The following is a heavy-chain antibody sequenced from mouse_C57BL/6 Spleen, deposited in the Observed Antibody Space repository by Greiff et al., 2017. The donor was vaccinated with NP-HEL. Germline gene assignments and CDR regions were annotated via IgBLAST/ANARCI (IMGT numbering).Heavy chain of an antibody. V-gene: IGHV1-15*01. Sequence: QVQLQQSGAELVRPGASVTLSCKASGYTFTDYEMHWVKQTPVHGLEWIGAIDPETGGTAYNQKFKGKAILTADKSSSTAYMELRSLTSEDSAVYYCTRKGKITTVVFDYWGQGTTLTVSS. CDR3: TRKGKITTVVFDY. CDR2: IDPETGGT. CDR1: GYTFTDYE. J-gene: IGHJ2*01. D-gene: IGHD1-1*01.